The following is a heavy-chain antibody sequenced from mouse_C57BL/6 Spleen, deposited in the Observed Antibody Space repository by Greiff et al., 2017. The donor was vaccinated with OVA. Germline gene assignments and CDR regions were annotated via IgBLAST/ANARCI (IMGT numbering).Heavy chain of an antibody. CDR1: GYTFTSYW. CDR2: IHPNSGST. CDR3: AITTVVATDYAMDY. D-gene: IGHD1-1*01. V-gene: IGHV1-64*01. J-gene: IGHJ4*01. Sequence: VQLQQPGAELVKPGASVKLSCKASGYTFTSYWMHWVKQRPGQGLEWIGMIHPNSGSTNYNEKFKSKATLTVDKSSSTAYMQLSSLTSEDSAVYYCAITTVVATDYAMDYWGQGTSVTVSS.